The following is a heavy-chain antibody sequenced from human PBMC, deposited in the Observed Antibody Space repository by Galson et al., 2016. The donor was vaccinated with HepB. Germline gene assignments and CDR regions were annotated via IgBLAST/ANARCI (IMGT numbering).Heavy chain of an antibody. Sequence: SMKVSCKASGYTFTNYDINWVRQATGQGPEWMGWMNPNSGNTGYAQKFQGRITMTRDISISTAYMELSSLRSEDTAVYYCARNPALTGDFDYWGQGSLVTVSS. J-gene: IGHJ4*02. D-gene: IGHD7-27*01. CDR3: ARNPALTGDFDY. CDR1: GYTFTNYD. V-gene: IGHV1-8*01. CDR2: MNPNSGNT.